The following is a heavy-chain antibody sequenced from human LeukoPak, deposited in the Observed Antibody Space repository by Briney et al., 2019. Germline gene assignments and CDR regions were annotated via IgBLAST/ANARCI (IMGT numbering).Heavy chain of an antibody. CDR1: GGSFSGYY. V-gene: IGHV4-34*01. CDR3: ARDGLSQQLVRYYYYYMDV. CDR2: INHSGST. D-gene: IGHD6-13*01. J-gene: IGHJ6*03. Sequence: SETLSLTCAVYGGSFSGYYWSWIHQPPGKGLEWIGEINHSGSTNYNPSLKSRVTISVDTSKNQFSLKLSSVTAADTAVYYCARDGLSQQLVRYYYYYMDVWGKGTTVTVSS.